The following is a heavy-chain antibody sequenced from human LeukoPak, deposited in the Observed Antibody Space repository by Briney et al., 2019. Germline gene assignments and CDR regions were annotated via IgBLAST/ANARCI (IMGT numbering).Heavy chain of an antibody. CDR3: ARGLNRNDYGDYGY. V-gene: IGHV4-59*01. CDR2: IYYTGST. Sequence: PSETLSLTCTVSWGAPSSYYLTWVRPPPGEGLGWVGYIYYTGSTSYNPSLKSRVTISVQTSKNQFSLKLSSVTAADTAVYYCARGLNRNDYGDYGYWGQGTLVTVSS. J-gene: IGHJ4*02. D-gene: IGHD4-17*01. CDR1: WGAPSSYY.